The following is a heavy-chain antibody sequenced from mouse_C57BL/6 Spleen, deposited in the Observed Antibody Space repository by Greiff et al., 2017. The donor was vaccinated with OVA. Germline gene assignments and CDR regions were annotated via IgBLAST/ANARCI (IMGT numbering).Heavy chain of an antibody. CDR2: IRNKANGYTT. CDR1: GFTFTDYY. V-gene: IGHV7-3*01. Sequence: EVQLMESGGGLVQPGGSLSLSCAASGFTFTDYYMSWVRQPPGKALEWLGFIRNKANGYTTEYSASVKGRFTISRDNSQSILYLQMNALRAEDSATYYCARYGYYGRFDYWGQGTTLTVSS. CDR3: ARYGYYGRFDY. D-gene: IGHD1-1*01. J-gene: IGHJ2*01.